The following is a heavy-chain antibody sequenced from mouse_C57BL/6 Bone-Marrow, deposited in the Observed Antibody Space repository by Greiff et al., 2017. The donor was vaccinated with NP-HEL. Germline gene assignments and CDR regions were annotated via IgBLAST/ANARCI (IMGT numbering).Heavy chain of an antibody. J-gene: IGHJ4*01. CDR1: GYTFTSYW. Sequence: QVQLQQPGAELVKPGASVKLSCKASGYTFTSYWMQWVKQRPGQGLEWIGEIDPSDSYTNYNQKFKGKATLTVDTSSSTAYMQFSSLTSEDSAVYYCARSSDYDGGYAMDYWGQGTSVTVSS. D-gene: IGHD2-4*01. CDR2: IDPSDSYT. V-gene: IGHV1-50*01. CDR3: ARSSDYDGGYAMDY.